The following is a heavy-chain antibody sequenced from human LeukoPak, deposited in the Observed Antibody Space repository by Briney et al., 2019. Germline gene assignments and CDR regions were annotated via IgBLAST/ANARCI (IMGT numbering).Heavy chain of an antibody. J-gene: IGHJ4*02. Sequence: GGSLRLSCAASGFTFSNYAMSWVRQAPGKGLEWVSVISDRGGSTYYADSVKGRFTISRDNSKNTLYLQMNSLRAEDTAVYYCVRDLNYWGQGILVTVSS. V-gene: IGHV3-23*01. CDR3: VRDLNY. CDR2: ISDRGGST. D-gene: IGHD3-9*01. CDR1: GFTFSNYA.